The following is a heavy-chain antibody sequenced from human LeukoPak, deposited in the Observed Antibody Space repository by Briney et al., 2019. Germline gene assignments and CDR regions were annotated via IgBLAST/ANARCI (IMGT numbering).Heavy chain of an antibody. V-gene: IGHV4-39*01. J-gene: IGHJ4*02. Sequence: SETLSLTCTVSGGSLSSSDYYWGWIRQPPGKGLEWIGSSYYSGSTYYNPSLESRVTISVDTSNNQFSLKLYSVTAADTAVYYCARHYGFWNGYLDYWGQGTLVTVSS. D-gene: IGHD3-3*01. CDR1: GGSLSSSDYY. CDR3: ARHYGFWNGYLDY. CDR2: SYYSGST.